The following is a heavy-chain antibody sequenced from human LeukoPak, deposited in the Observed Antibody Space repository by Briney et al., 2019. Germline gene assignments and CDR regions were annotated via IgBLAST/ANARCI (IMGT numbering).Heavy chain of an antibody. Sequence: GASVKVSCNTSGYTFTDYYMHWVRQAPGQGLEWMGRITPNSGDTNYAQKFQGRVTMTRDTSFSTAYMELSRLTSDDTAVYYCATEGRRDAFDVWGQGTMVTVSS. CDR1: GYTFTDYY. CDR3: ATEGRRDAFDV. CDR2: ITPNSGDT. J-gene: IGHJ3*01. V-gene: IGHV1-2*02.